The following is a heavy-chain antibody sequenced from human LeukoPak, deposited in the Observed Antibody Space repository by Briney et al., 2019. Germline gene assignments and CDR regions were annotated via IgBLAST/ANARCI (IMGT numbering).Heavy chain of an antibody. CDR3: ATPGGIAAAGHDY. V-gene: IGHV3-21*01. CDR1: GFTFSSYS. CDR2: ISSSSYI. Sequence: GGSLRLSCAASGFTFSSYSMNWVRQAPGKGLEWVSSISSSSYIYYADSVKGRFTISRDNAKNSLYLQMNSLRAEDTAVYYCATPGGIAAAGHDYWGQGTLVTVSS. D-gene: IGHD6-13*01. J-gene: IGHJ4*02.